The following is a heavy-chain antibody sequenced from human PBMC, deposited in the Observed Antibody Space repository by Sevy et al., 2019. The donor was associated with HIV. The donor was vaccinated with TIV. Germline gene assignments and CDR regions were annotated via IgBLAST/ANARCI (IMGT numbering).Heavy chain of an antibody. Sequence: ASGKVSCKASGYTFTGYYMHWVRQAPGQGLEWMGWINPNSGGTNYAQKFQGRVTMTRDTSISTAYMELSRLRSDDTAVYYCARDLLAVAGTTPFDYWGQGTLVTVS. J-gene: IGHJ4*02. CDR1: GYTFTGYY. CDR2: INPNSGGT. D-gene: IGHD6-19*01. CDR3: ARDLLAVAGTTPFDY. V-gene: IGHV1-2*02.